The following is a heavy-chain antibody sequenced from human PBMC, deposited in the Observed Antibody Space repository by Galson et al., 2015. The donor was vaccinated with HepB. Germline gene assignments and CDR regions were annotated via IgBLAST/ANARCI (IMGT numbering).Heavy chain of an antibody. J-gene: IGHJ6*03. CDR3: ATDRRQGGTVTLDYYYYMDV. Sequence: VKVSCKVSGYTFTDYYMHWVQQAPGKGLEWMGLVDPEDGETIYAEKFQGRVTITADTSTDTAYMELSSLRSEDTAVYYCATDRRQGGTVTLDYYYYMDVWGKGTTVTVSS. CDR1: GYTFTDYY. V-gene: IGHV1-69-2*01. D-gene: IGHD4-17*01. CDR2: VDPEDGET.